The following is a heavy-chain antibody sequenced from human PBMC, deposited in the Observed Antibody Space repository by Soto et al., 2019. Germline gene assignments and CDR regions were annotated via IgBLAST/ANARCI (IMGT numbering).Heavy chain of an antibody. CDR3: AKVVPAATPAGTYGIVDV. J-gene: IGHJ6*02. D-gene: IGHD2-2*01. CDR2: ISGSGGST. CDR1: GFTFSSYA. V-gene: IGHV3-23*01. Sequence: GGSLRLSCAASGFTFSSYAMSWVRQAPGKGLEWVSAISGSGGSTYYTDSVKGRFTISRDNSKNTLYLQMNSLRAEDTAVYYCAKVVPAATPAGTYGIVDVWGQGTTVTVSS.